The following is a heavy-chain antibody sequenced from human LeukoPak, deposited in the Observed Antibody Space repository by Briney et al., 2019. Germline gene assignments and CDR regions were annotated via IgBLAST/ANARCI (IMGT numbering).Heavy chain of an antibody. Sequence: PGGSLRLSCAASGFTVSSNYMSWVRQAPGKGLEWVSVIYSGGSTYYADSVKGRFTISRDNSKNTLYLQMNSLRAEDTAVYYCARASGWYRHYYYYGMDVWGQGTTVTVSS. J-gene: IGHJ6*02. CDR1: GFTVSSNY. D-gene: IGHD6-19*01. CDR3: ARASGWYRHYYYYGMDV. V-gene: IGHV3-66*01. CDR2: IYSGGST.